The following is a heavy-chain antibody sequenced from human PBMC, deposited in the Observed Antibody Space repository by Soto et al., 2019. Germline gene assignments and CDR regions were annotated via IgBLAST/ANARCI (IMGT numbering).Heavy chain of an antibody. CDR2: INAGNGNT. D-gene: IGHD5-18*01. J-gene: IGHJ4*02. V-gene: IGHV1-3*01. CDR1: GDTFTSNA. CDR3: ARDPGYSYGYN. Sequence: SAKVSCKACGDTFTSNAMRWVRQAPGQRLEWMGWINAGNGNTKYSQKFQGRVTITRDTSASTAYMELSSLRSEDTAVYYCARDPGYSYGYNRGQGTLVTVTS.